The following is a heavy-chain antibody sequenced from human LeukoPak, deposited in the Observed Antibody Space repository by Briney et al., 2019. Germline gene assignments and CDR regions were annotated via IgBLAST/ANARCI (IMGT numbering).Heavy chain of an antibody. J-gene: IGHJ4*02. CDR2: IIPIFGTA. D-gene: IGHD2-21*01. V-gene: IGHV1-69*13. CDR3: ARASSIVRAYFDY. Sequence: ASVKVSCKAFGDTFSSYAISWVRQAPGQGLEWMGGIIPIFGTANYAQKFQGRVTITADESTSTAYMELSSLRSEDTAVYYCARASSIVRAYFDYWGQGTLVTVSS. CDR1: GDTFSSYA.